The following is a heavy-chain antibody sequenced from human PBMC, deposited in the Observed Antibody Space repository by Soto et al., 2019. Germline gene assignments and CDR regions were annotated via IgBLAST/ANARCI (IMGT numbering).Heavy chain of an antibody. J-gene: IGHJ4*02. CDR1: GACLSTSY. CDR3: ATMGTPATGLYYFDY. D-gene: IGHD1-7*01. Sequence: PSETLSLTCTVSGACLSTSYWTWIRQPPGKGLEWIGYIYYSGSTKYNPSLESRVTISVDTSKNQFFLKLSSVTAADTAVYYCATMGTPATGLYYFDYWGQGTLVTVS. CDR2: IYYSGST. V-gene: IGHV4-59*01.